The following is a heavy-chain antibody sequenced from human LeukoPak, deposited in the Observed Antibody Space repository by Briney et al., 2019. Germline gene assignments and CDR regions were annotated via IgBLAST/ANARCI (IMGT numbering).Heavy chain of an antibody. CDR1: GFTFSSYS. Sequence: GGSLRLSCAASGFTFSSYSMNWVRQAPGKGLEWVSSISSSSSYIYYADSAKGRFTISRDNAKNSLYLQMNSLRAEDTAVYYCARGEYCSSTSCYGAFDIWGQGTMVTVSS. D-gene: IGHD2-2*01. CDR3: ARGEYCSSTSCYGAFDI. CDR2: ISSSSSYI. V-gene: IGHV3-21*01. J-gene: IGHJ3*02.